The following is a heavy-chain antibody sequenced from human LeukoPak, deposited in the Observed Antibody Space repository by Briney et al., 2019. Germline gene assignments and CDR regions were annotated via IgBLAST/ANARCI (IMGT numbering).Heavy chain of an antibody. CDR1: GYSFTSYW. CDR2: IYPGDSDT. D-gene: IGHD2-15*01. Sequence: GESLQISCKGSGYSFTSYWIGWVRQLPGKGLEWMGIIYPGDSDTRYSPSFQGQVIISADKSISTAYLQWSSLKASDTAMYYCARDGCSGGSCYWDYYYGMDVWGQGTTVTVSS. V-gene: IGHV5-51*01. J-gene: IGHJ6*02. CDR3: ARDGCSGGSCYWDYYYGMDV.